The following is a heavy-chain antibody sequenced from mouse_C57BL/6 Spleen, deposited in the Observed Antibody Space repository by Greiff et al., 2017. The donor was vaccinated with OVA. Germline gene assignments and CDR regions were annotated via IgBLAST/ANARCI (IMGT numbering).Heavy chain of an antibody. D-gene: IGHD1-1*01. CDR2: ISSGGSYT. CDR1: GFTFSSYG. J-gene: IGHJ2*01. Sequence: EVKLVESGGDLVKPGGSLKLSRAASGFTFSSYGMSWVRQTPDKRLEWVATISSGGSYTYYPDSVKGRFTISRDNAKNTLYLQMSSLKSEDTAMYYCARPVVGFDYWGQGTTLTVSS. CDR3: ARPVVGFDY. V-gene: IGHV5-6*02.